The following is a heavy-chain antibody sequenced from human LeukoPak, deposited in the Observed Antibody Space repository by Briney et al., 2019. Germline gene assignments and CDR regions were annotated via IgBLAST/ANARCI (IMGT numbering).Heavy chain of an antibody. CDR2: ISSSGSTI. CDR3: ARRGSGSYSVDY. Sequence: GGSLRLSCAASGFTFNSYEMNWVRQTPGKGLEWVSYISSSGSTIYYADSVKGRFTISRDNAKNSLYLQMNSLRAEDTAVYYCARRGSGSYSVDYWGQGTLVTVSS. D-gene: IGHD3-10*01. V-gene: IGHV3-48*03. J-gene: IGHJ4*02. CDR1: GFTFNSYE.